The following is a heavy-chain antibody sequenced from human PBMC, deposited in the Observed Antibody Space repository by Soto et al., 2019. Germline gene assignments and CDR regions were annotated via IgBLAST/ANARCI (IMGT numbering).Heavy chain of an antibody. CDR2: MSNSGST. V-gene: IGHV4-39*01. J-gene: IGHJ4*02. CDR1: GGSISRSSYY. CDR3: ARRYSSSFDY. Sequence: SETLSLTCMVSGGSISRSSYYWGWIRQPPGKGLEWIGSMSNSGSTYYNPSLKSRVTISGDMSRNQFSLNLSSVTAADTAVYYCARRYSSSFDYWGQGTLVTVSS. D-gene: IGHD6-13*01.